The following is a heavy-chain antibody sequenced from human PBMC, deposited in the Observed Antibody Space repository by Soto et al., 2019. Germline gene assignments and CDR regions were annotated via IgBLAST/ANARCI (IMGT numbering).Heavy chain of an antibody. Sequence: ASVKVSCKASGYSFSFYGINWVRQAPGQGLEYLGWMNPNSGNTGYVQKFQGRVTMTWDSSITTAYMELSSLRSEDTAVYFCAGDVKNGAYRTGFDPWGQGTLVTVSS. CDR1: GYSFSFYG. J-gene: IGHJ5*02. D-gene: IGHD4-17*01. CDR3: AGDVKNGAYRTGFDP. CDR2: MNPNSGNT. V-gene: IGHV1-8*01.